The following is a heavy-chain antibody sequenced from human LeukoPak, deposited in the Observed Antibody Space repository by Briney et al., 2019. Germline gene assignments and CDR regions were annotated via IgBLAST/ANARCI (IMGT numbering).Heavy chain of an antibody. V-gene: IGHV3-20*04. J-gene: IGHJ4*02. CDR2: INWNGGST. D-gene: IGHD3-16*02. CDR1: GFTFSSYS. CDR3: ARDGRLGELSLSKPFFDY. Sequence: GGSLRLSCAASGFTFSSYSMNWVRQAPGKGLEWVSGINWNGGSTGYADSVKGRFTISRDNAKNSLYLQMNSLRAEDTALYYCARDGRLGELSLSKPFFDYWGQGTLVTVSS.